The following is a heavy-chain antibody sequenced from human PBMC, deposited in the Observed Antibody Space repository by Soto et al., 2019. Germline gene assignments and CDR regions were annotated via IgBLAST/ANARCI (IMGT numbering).Heavy chain of an antibody. J-gene: IGHJ4*02. V-gene: IGHV3-23*01. CDR1: GFTFSNYA. D-gene: IGHD3-10*01. Sequence: PGGSLRLSCAASGFTFSNYAMSWVSQPPGKGLEWVSTFTRNGNTYYADSVKGRFTISRDNSKNTLSLQMDSLRAEDTAVYYCAREFAPGSPNYDYWGLGTLVTVSS. CDR2: FTRNGNT. CDR3: AREFAPGSPNYDY.